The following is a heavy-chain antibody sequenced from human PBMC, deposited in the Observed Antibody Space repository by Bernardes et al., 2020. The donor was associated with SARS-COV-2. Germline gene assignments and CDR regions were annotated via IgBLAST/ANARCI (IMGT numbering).Heavy chain of an antibody. D-gene: IGHD3-22*01. V-gene: IGHV4-30-4*01. J-gene: IGHJ4*02. CDR1: GGSINSDDYY. Sequence: SETLSLTCTVSGGSINSDDYYWSWIRQPKGKDLEWIGFIYYTGNTNYKPSLKSRVTISVDTSKNQFSLKLTSVTAADTAVYYCASGASQRWLDFDYWGQGTLVTVSS. CDR2: IYYTGNT. CDR3: ASGASQRWLDFDY.